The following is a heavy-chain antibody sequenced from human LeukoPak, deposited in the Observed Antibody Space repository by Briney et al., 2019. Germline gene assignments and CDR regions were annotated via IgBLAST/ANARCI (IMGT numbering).Heavy chain of an antibody. Sequence: ASVKVSCKASGYTFTGYYMHWVRQAPGQGLEWMGWINPNSGGTNYAQKFQGRVTMTRDTSISTAYMELSRLRSDDTAVYYCAGDLDYGGNYFDYWGQGTLVTVSS. D-gene: IGHD4-23*01. CDR2: INPNSGGT. V-gene: IGHV1-2*02. CDR3: AGDLDYGGNYFDY. CDR1: GYTFTGYY. J-gene: IGHJ4*02.